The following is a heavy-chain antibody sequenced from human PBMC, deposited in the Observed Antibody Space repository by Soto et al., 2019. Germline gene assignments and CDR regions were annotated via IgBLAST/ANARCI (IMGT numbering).Heavy chain of an antibody. V-gene: IGHV3-48*03. J-gene: IGHJ4*02. D-gene: IGHD2-21*02. CDR3: ARGGDYGGDSDYFDY. CDR2: ISSSGSVI. CDR1: GFTFSSYE. Sequence: EVQLVESGGGLVQPGGSLRLSCAASGFTFSSYEMNWVLQAPGKGLEWVSYISSSGSVIYYADAVKGRFTISRDSAKNSLSLQMNRLRAEDTAVYYCARGGDYGGDSDYFDYWGQGTLVTVSS.